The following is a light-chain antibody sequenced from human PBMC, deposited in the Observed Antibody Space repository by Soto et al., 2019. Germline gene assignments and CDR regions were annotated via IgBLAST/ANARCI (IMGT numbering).Light chain of an antibody. V-gene: IGLV1-47*02. Sequence: QSVLTQPPSVSAAPGQKVTISCSGSSSDMGNYAVSWYQQLPGTAPKLLIHTNDQRPSGVPDRFSGSKSGTSASLAISGLRSEDEADYYCAAWDGSLSGRVFGGGTKVTVL. CDR2: TND. CDR1: SSDMGNYA. J-gene: IGLJ3*02. CDR3: AAWDGSLSGRV.